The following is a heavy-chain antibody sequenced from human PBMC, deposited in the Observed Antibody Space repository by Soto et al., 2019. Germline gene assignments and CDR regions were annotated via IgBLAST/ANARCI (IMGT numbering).Heavy chain of an antibody. D-gene: IGHD6-13*01. J-gene: IGHJ4*02. Sequence: GGSLRLSCAASGFTFRNAWMSWVRQAPGKGLEWVGRIKSNADGGTTDFAAPVKGRFTISRDDSKNTLYLQMNSLKTEDTAVYYCSTGVAAALYNFDYWGQGTLVTVSS. CDR2: IKSNADGGTT. CDR1: GFTFRNAW. CDR3: STGVAAALYNFDY. V-gene: IGHV3-15*01.